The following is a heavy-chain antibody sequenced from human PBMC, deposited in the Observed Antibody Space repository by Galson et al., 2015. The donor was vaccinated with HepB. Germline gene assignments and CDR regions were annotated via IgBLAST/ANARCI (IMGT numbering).Heavy chain of an antibody. CDR1: GFTFSSYA. V-gene: IGHV3-30-3*01. CDR2: ISYDGNNK. J-gene: IGHJ4*02. Sequence: SLRLSCAASGFTFSSYAMSWVRQAPGKGLEWVAVISYDGNNKYYADSVKGRFTISRDNSKNTLYLQMNSLRAEDTAVYYCARGDLVPQKWLLPDYWGQGTLVTVSS. D-gene: IGHD6-19*01. CDR3: ARGDLVPQKWLLPDY.